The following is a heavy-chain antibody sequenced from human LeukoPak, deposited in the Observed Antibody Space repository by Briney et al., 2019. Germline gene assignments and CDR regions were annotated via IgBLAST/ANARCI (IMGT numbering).Heavy chain of an antibody. Sequence: GGSLRLSCAASGFTFSSYARRWVRQAPGKGLEWVSAISGSGGSTYYADSVKGRFTISRDNSKNTLYLQMNSLRAEDMAVYYCAKAQGMVRGVIDAFDIWGQGTMVTVSS. CDR1: GFTFSSYA. CDR3: AKAQGMVRGVIDAFDI. D-gene: IGHD3-10*01. CDR2: ISGSGGST. J-gene: IGHJ3*02. V-gene: IGHV3-23*01.